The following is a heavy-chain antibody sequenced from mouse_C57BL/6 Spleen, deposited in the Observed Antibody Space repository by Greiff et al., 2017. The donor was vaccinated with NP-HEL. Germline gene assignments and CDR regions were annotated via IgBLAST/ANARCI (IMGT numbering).Heavy chain of an antibody. CDR2: INPGSGGT. CDR1: GYAFTNYL. CDR3: ARGSLLRYFDY. V-gene: IGHV1-54*01. J-gene: IGHJ2*01. Sequence: VQRVESGAELVRPGTSVKVSCKASGYAFTNYLIEWVKQRPGQGLEWIGVINPGSGGTNYNEKFKGKATLTADKSSSTAYMQLSSLTSEDSAVYFCARGSLLRYFDYWGQGTTLTVSS. D-gene: IGHD1-1*01.